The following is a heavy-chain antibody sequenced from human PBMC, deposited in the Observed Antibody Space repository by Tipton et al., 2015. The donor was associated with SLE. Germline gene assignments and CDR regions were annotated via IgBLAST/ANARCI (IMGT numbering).Heavy chain of an antibody. CDR3: ARRRGLEYSSSPWDYGMDV. Sequence: QLVQSGAEVKKPGASVKVSCKASGYTFTSYDINWVRQATGQGLEWMGWMNPNSGNTGYAQKFQGRVTMTRNTSISTAYMELSSLRSEDTAVYYCARRRGLEYSSSPWDYGMDVWGQGTTVTVSS. CDR2: MNPNSGNT. D-gene: IGHD6-6*01. CDR1: GYTFTSYD. V-gene: IGHV1-8*02. J-gene: IGHJ6*02.